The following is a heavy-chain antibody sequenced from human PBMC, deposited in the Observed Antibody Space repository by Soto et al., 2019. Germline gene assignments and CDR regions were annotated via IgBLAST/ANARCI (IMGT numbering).Heavy chain of an antibody. CDR1: GGSFSSFA. CDR3: ARGAAAGPHNWFDP. D-gene: IGHD6-13*01. J-gene: IGHJ5*02. V-gene: IGHV1-69*13. CDR2: IIPIFGTA. Sequence: GASVKVSCKASGGSFSSFAISWVRQAPGQGLEWMGGIIPIFGTANYAQKFQGRVTITADESTSTAYMELSSLRSEDTAVYYCARGAAAGPHNWFDPWGQGTLVTVSS.